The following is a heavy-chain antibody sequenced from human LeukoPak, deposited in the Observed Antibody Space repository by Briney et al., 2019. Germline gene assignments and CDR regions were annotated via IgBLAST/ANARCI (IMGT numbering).Heavy chain of an antibody. CDR2: IYTSGST. CDR3: ARDPLTGTFDP. Sequence: SETLSLTCTVSGGSITSGSYYWSWIRQPAGKGLEWIGRIYTSGSTNYNPSLKSQVTISVDTSKNQFSLKLSSVTAADTAVYYCARDPLTGTFDPWGQGTLVTVSS. D-gene: IGHD1-7*01. CDR1: GGSITSGSYY. V-gene: IGHV4-61*02. J-gene: IGHJ5*02.